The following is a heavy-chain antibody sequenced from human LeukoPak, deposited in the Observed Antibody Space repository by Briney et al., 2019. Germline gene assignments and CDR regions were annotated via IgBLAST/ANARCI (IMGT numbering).Heavy chain of an antibody. J-gene: IGHJ4*02. CDR1: GYTFTSYG. Sequence: ASVKVSCKASGYTFTSYGISWVRQAPGQGLEWMGWISAYNGNTNYAQKLQGRVTMTTDTSTSTAYMELRSLRSDDTAVYYCARDPTQYLRYGYFDSWGQGILVTVSS. CDR2: ISAYNGNT. CDR3: ARDPTQYLRYGYFDS. D-gene: IGHD4-11*01. V-gene: IGHV1-18*01.